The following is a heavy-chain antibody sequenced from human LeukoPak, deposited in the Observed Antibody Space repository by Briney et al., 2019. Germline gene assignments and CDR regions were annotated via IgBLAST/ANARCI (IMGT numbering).Heavy chain of an antibody. D-gene: IGHD4-17*01. CDR3: ARGVSAVTVDS. CDR2: MYTTGST. CDR1: DGSINGYY. V-gene: IGHV4-4*07. J-gene: IGHJ4*02. Sequence: PSETLSLTCTVSDGSINGYYWSWIRRPAGKGREWIGRMYTTGSTNYSPSLKSRVTMSLDTSKNHFSLQLSSVTAADTAVYYCARGVSAVTVDSWGQGTLVTVSS.